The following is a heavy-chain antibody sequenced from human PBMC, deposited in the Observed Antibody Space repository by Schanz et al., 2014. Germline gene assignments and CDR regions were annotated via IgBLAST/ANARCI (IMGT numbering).Heavy chain of an antibody. CDR3: ARARYTGYDCSGY. Sequence: QVQVIQSGPEVKKPGTAVKVSCKASEYTFTRHYMHWVRQAPGQGLEWMGWINPNSGETNYEQKFKGRVTLTSDTSISTAFMELSGLTSDDTATYFCARARYTGYDCSGYWGQGTLLIVSS. CDR2: INPNSGET. V-gene: IGHV1-2*02. D-gene: IGHD5-12*01. J-gene: IGHJ4*02. CDR1: EYTFTRHY.